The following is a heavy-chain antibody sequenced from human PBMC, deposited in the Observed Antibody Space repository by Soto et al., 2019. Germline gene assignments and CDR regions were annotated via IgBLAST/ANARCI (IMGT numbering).Heavy chain of an antibody. CDR1: GITFSNHA. V-gene: IGHV3-23*01. D-gene: IGHD6-13*01. CDR3: AKRAAGTSFDY. Sequence: GGSLRLSCAASGITFSNHALSWVRQAPGKGLEWVSGISGSGANTHYADSVKGRFTISRDNSKNTLSLQMNSLSPDDTAVYFCAKRAAGTSFDYWGQGTLVTVSS. CDR2: ISGSGANT. J-gene: IGHJ4*02.